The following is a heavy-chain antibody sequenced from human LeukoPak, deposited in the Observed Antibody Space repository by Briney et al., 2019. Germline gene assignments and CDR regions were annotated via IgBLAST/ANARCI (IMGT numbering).Heavy chain of an antibody. Sequence: PGGSLRLSCAASEFSVGSNYMTWVRQAPGKGLEWVSLIYSGGSTYYADSVKGRFTISRDNAKNSLYLQMNSLRAEDTAVYYCARALTIFGVVIYAFDIWGQGTMVTVSS. V-gene: IGHV3-66*01. J-gene: IGHJ3*02. CDR2: IYSGGST. D-gene: IGHD3-3*01. CDR3: ARALTIFGVVIYAFDI. CDR1: EFSVGSNY.